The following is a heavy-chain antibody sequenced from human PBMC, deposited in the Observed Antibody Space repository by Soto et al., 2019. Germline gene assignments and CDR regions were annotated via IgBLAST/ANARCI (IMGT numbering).Heavy chain of an antibody. D-gene: IGHD1-26*01. CDR2: IYTSGST. CDR3: ARDSGSYSRGVFDI. V-gene: IGHV4-4*07. Sequence: SETLSLTCTVSGGSISSYYWSWIRQPAGKGLEWIGRIYTSGSTNYNPSLKSRVTMSVDTSKNQFSLKLSSVTAADTAVYYCARDSGSYSRGVFDIWGQGTMVIVSS. J-gene: IGHJ3*02. CDR1: GGSISSYY.